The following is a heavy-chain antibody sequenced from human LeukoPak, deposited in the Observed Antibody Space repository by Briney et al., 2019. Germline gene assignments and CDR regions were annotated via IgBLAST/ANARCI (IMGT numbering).Heavy chain of an antibody. CDR3: ARAFYCGGDCYSRGAFDI. CDR2: ISSSGSTI. Sequence: GGSLRLSCAASGFTFSSHEMNWVRQAPGKGLEWVSYISSSGSTIYYADSVKGRFTISRDNAKNSLYLQMNSLRAEDTAVYYCARAFYCGGDCYSRGAFDIWGQGTMVTVSS. V-gene: IGHV3-48*03. CDR1: GFTFSSHE. D-gene: IGHD2-21*01. J-gene: IGHJ3*02.